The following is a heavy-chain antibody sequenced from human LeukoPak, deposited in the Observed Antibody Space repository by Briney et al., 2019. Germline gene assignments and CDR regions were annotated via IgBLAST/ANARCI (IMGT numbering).Heavy chain of an antibody. CDR3: ARDLYGHDCWFDP. J-gene: IGHJ5*02. D-gene: IGHD1-1*01. CDR1: GGSISSGDYY. Sequence: SQTLSLTCTVSGGSISSGDYYWSWIRQPPGGGLEWIGYIYYSGNTYYDTSLKSRVTISVDTSKNQFSLKLSSVTAADTAVYYCARDLYGHDCWFDPWGQGTLVTVSS. CDR2: IYYSGNT. V-gene: IGHV4-30-4*01.